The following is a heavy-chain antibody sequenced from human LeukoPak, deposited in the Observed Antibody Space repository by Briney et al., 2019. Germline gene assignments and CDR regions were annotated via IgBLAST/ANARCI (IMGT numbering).Heavy chain of an antibody. Sequence: PGGSLRLSCAASGFTFSSYSMNWVRQAPGKGLEWVSYISSSSSTIYHADSVKGRFTISRDNSKNTLYLQMNSLRAEDTAVYYCAREAAAWGQGTLVTVSS. CDR1: GFTFSSYS. CDR3: AREAAA. CDR2: ISSSSSTI. V-gene: IGHV3-48*01. J-gene: IGHJ5*02.